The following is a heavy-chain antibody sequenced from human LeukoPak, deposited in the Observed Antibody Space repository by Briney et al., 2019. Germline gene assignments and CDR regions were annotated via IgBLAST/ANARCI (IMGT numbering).Heavy chain of an antibody. CDR3: ARLGQGLDRGVQNAFAI. Sequence: GGSLRLSCSASGFTVSNNYMTWVRQAPGKGREWVSVIYSGTTAYYAGSVKGRFTISRDNSKNTLYLQMNSLRPDDTAVYYCARLGQGLDRGVQNAFAIWGHGTMVIVSS. D-gene: IGHD3-10*01. J-gene: IGHJ3*02. CDR2: IYSGTTA. CDR1: GFTVSNNY. V-gene: IGHV3-53*01.